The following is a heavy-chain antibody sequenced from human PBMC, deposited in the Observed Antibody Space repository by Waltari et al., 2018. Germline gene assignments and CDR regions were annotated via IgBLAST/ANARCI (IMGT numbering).Heavy chain of an antibody. D-gene: IGHD1-26*01. CDR1: GGSFSGYY. J-gene: IGHJ5*02. CDR3: ARGFIGTYNWFDP. V-gene: IGHV4-34*01. CDR2: IKHSGST. Sequence: QVQLQQWGAGLLKPSETLSLTCAVYGGSFSGYYWSWIRQPPGKGLEWIGEIKHSGSTNYNPSLKSRVTISVDTSKNQFSLKLSSVTAADTAVYYCARGFIGTYNWFDPWGQGTLVTVSS.